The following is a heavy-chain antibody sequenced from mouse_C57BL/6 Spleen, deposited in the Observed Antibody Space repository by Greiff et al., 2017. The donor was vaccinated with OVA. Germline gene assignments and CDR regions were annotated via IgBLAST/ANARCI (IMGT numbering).Heavy chain of an antibody. CDR1: GYTFTSYG. D-gene: IGHD2-4*01. Sequence: QVQLQQSGAELARPGASVKLSCKASGYTFTSYGISWVKQRTGQGLEWIGEIYPRSGNTYYNEKFKGKATLTADKSSSTAYMELRSLTSEDSAGYFCARFEFYEYDVGAMDYWGQGTSVTVSS. CDR3: ARFEFYEYDVGAMDY. V-gene: IGHV1-81*01. J-gene: IGHJ4*01. CDR2: IYPRSGNT.